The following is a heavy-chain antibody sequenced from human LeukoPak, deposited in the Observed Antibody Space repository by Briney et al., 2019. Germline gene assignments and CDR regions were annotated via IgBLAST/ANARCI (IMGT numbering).Heavy chain of an antibody. V-gene: IGHV4-59*08. CDR2: IYYSGST. CDR1: GGSINSYY. D-gene: IGHD5-12*01. CDR3: ARHRGYSGGSDY. Sequence: SETLSLTCTVSGGSINSYYWSWIRQSPGKGLEWIGHIYYSGSTNYNPSLRSRVTISLDTSKNLFSLKLTSVTAADTAVYYCARHRGYSGGSDYWGQGTLVTVSS. J-gene: IGHJ4*02.